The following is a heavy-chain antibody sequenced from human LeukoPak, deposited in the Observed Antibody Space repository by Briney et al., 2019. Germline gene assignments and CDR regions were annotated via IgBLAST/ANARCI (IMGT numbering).Heavy chain of an antibody. CDR3: ATWEYYYDSRKARFDY. J-gene: IGHJ4*02. CDR1: GYTLTDFS. Sequence: ASVNVSCKVPGYTLTDFSIHWVRQAPGKGLEWMGGFDPGEGEAIYAQKFQGRVTMTEDTSTDTAYMELNSLKSEDTAMYYCATWEYYYDSRKARFDYWGQGTLVTVSS. V-gene: IGHV1-24*01. D-gene: IGHD3-22*01. CDR2: FDPGEGEA.